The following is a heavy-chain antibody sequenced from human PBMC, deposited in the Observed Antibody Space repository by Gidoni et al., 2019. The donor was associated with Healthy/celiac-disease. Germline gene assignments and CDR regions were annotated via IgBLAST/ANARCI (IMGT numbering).Heavy chain of an antibody. CDR3: TTKTPPPYYYDSSGYYLIDY. CDR1: GCTFSNAW. V-gene: IGHV3-15*01. CDR2: IKRKPDGGTT. J-gene: IGHJ4*02. D-gene: IGHD3-22*01. Sequence: EVQLVEAGGGLVKPGGSLRLSWAASGCTFSNAWMSWDRQAPGKGLEWVGRIKRKPDGGTTDYAAPVKGRFNISRDDSKNTLYLQMNSLKTEDTAVYYCTTKTPPPYYYDSSGYYLIDYWGQGTLVTVSS.